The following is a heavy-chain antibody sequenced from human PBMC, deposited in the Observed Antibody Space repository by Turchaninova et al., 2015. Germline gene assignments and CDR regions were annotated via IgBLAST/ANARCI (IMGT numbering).Heavy chain of an antibody. CDR1: GFSLTTGPAG. V-gene: IGHV2-5*02. CDR3: AHIRGGGNSPLFDY. Sequence: QITLKESGPTLVKPTQTLTLTCTFSGFSLTTGPAGVGWIRQPPGTTLEWLAHIYWDGDKRYSPSLKSRLTITKDTSKNQVVLTMTNMDPVDTATFYCAHIRGGGNSPLFDYWGQGTLVTVSS. J-gene: IGHJ4*02. CDR2: IYWDGDK. D-gene: IGHD4-23*01.